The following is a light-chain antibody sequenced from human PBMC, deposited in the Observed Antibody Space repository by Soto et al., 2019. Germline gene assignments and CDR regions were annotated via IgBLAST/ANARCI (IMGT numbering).Light chain of an antibody. CDR3: QQRSNWWT. CDR1: QSVRNS. V-gene: IGKV3-11*01. Sequence: ELVLTQSPATLSLSPGERVTLSCRASQSVRNSLVWYQQKAGQAPRLLLYDASNRATGIPARFSGSGSRTEFTLTISSLEPEEFAVYDCQQRSNWWTFCQGTKVDIK. CDR2: DAS. J-gene: IGKJ1*01.